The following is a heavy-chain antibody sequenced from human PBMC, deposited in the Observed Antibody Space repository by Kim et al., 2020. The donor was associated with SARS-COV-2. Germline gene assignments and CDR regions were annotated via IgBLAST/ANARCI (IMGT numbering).Heavy chain of an antibody. D-gene: IGHD3-16*01. Sequence: GGSLRLSCATSGFTFSAYDMNWVRRAPGKGLEWLSFITKSSTTIYYANSVKGRFTISRDNAKNPLYLQMNSLRDEDSALYYCVRDRMGGAFDIWGQGTMV. CDR2: ITKSSTTI. V-gene: IGHV3-48*02. J-gene: IGHJ3*02. CDR3: VRDRMGGAFDI. CDR1: GFTFSAYD.